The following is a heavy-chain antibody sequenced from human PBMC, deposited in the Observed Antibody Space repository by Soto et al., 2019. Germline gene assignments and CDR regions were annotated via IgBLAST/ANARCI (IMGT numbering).Heavy chain of an antibody. V-gene: IGHV3-21*02. D-gene: IGHD2-15*01. CDR1: GFKFSDYT. J-gene: IGHJ4*02. Sequence: EVQLVESGGGLVKPGGSLRLSCTASGFKFSDYTMNWVRQAPGKGLEWVSSISSSSSLISYAESMKGRFTVSRDNAKNSLLLQVNSLRGEDTAVYYCARAQGLLDMDFWGRGTLVTVSS. CDR3: ARAQGLLDMDF. CDR2: ISSSSSLI.